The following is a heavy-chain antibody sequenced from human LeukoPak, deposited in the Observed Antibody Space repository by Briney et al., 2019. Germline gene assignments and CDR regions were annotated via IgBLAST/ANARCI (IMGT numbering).Heavy chain of an antibody. D-gene: IGHD3-9*01. CDR2: ISPADSDT. Sequence: GESLKVSCKGSGYSFTSYWIGWVRQMPGKGLEWMGIISPADSDTRYSPSFQGQVTISADKSISTAYLQWSSLKASDTAMYYCARHYQTHNRKLRYFDWSYYFDYWGQGTLVAVSS. CDR1: GYSFTSYW. V-gene: IGHV5-51*01. J-gene: IGHJ4*02. CDR3: ARHYQTHNRKLRYFDWSYYFDY.